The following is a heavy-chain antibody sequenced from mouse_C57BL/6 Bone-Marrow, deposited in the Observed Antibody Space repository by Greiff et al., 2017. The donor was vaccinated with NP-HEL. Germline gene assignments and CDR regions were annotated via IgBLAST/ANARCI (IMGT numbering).Heavy chain of an antibody. CDR3: ARGAN. Sequence: QVQLKESGAELVKPGASVKISCKASGYAFSSYWMNWVKQRPGKGLEWIGQIYPGDGDTNYNGKFKDKASLTADKSSSTAYMQLRSLTAEDSAVYFCARGANWGQGTLVTVSA. V-gene: IGHV1-80*01. CDR1: GYAFSSYW. J-gene: IGHJ3*01. CDR2: IYPGDGDT.